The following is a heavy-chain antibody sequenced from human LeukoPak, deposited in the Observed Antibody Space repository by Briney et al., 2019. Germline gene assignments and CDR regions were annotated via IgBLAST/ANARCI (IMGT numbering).Heavy chain of an antibody. CDR3: ARHGGLGYCSGGSCHYGCPNFDY. CDR1: GGSISSYY. Sequence: PSETLSLTCAVSGGSISSYYWSWIRQPPGKGLEWIGYIYYSGSTNYNPSLKSRVTISVDTSKNQFSLKLSSVTAADTAVYYCARHGGLGYCSGGSCHYGCPNFDYWGQGTLVTVSS. CDR2: IYYSGST. V-gene: IGHV4-59*08. D-gene: IGHD2-15*01. J-gene: IGHJ4*02.